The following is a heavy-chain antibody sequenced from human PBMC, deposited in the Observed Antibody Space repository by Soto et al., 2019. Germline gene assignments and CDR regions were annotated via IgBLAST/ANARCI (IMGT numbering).Heavy chain of an antibody. D-gene: IGHD2-2*01. Sequence: PGGSLRLSCAASGFTFSTYGMHWVRQAPGKGLEWVAVIWFDGSNKYYADSVKGRFTISRDNSKNTLYLQMNSLRAEDTAVYYCASPAIDDAFDIWGQGTMVTVSS. J-gene: IGHJ3*02. CDR1: GFTFSTYG. CDR3: ASPAIDDAFDI. V-gene: IGHV3-33*01. CDR2: IWFDGSNK.